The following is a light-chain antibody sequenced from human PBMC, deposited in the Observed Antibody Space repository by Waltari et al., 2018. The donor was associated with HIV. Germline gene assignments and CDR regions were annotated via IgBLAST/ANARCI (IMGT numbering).Light chain of an antibody. Sequence: QSVLTQPPSASGTPGQRVTISCSGSSSNIGSNYVYWYQQPPGTAPKLLISRNNPRPSGVPDRFSGSKSGTSASLAISRLRSEDEADYYCAAWDDYLSGWVFGGGTKLTVL. J-gene: IGLJ3*02. CDR2: RNN. V-gene: IGLV1-47*01. CDR3: AAWDDYLSGWV. CDR1: SSNIGSNY.